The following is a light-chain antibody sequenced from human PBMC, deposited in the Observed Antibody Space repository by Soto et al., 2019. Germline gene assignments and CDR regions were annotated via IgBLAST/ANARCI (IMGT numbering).Light chain of an antibody. CDR2: DDD. CDR1: SSNIGGNS. Sequence: QSVMSQPHSVSAAPGQRVTISCSGSSSNIGGNSVSWYQQLPGTAPKLLIYDDDQRPSGIPDRFSGSKSGTSATLGITGFQTGDEADYYCGSWDSSLSAYVFGTGTKVTVL. CDR3: GSWDSSLSAYV. J-gene: IGLJ1*01. V-gene: IGLV1-51*01.